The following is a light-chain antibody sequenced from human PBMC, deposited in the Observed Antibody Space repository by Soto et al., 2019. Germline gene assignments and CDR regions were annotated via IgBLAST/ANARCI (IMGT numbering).Light chain of an antibody. CDR1: QTIIIW. CDR3: QHYNSYSEA. V-gene: IGKV1-5*03. CDR2: KAS. J-gene: IGKJ1*01. Sequence: DIQMTHSPSTLSGSVGDRVTITCRASQTIIIWLAWYQQKPGKAPKLLIYKASTLKSGVPSRFSGSGSGTEFTLTISSLQPDDFATYYCQHYNSYSEAFGQGTKVDIK.